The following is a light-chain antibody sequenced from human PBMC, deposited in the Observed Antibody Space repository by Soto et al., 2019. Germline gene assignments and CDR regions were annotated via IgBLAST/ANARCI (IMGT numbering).Light chain of an antibody. V-gene: IGKV3-20*01. Sequence: EIVLTQSPETLSLSPGERATLSCRASQSVRSSYLAWYHQKSAQAPRLLIYGASSRAAGIPDRFSGSGSATDFIHNKTRLEPEDFGVYYCHLYDRSSGFSFGAGARVDIK. CDR1: QSVRSSY. CDR3: HLYDRSSGFS. CDR2: GAS. J-gene: IGKJ3*01.